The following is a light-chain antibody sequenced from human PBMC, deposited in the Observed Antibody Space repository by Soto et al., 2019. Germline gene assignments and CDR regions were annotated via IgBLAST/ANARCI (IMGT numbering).Light chain of an antibody. V-gene: IGLV2-8*01. J-gene: IGLJ3*02. Sequence: QSALTQPPSASGSPGQSVTISCAGTSRDVGAYKYVSWYQQYPGKAPKLMIYEVSKRPSGVPDRFSGSKSGNTASLTVSGLQAEDEDDYYCTSYVGSDIWVFGGGTKVTVL. CDR3: TSYVGSDIWV. CDR1: SRDVGAYKY. CDR2: EVS.